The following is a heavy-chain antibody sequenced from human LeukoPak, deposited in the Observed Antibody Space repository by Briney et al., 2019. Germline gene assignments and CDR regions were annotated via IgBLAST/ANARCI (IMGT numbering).Heavy chain of an antibody. J-gene: IGHJ4*02. CDR3: ARAFNMIVLGSGY. D-gene: IGHD3-22*01. Sequence: ASVKVSCKASGYTFTRHGINWVRQAPGQGPEWMGWINTNTGNPTYAQGFTGRFVFSLDTSVSTAYLQISSLKAEDTAVYYCARAFNMIVLGSGYWGQGTLVTVSS. CDR1: GYTFTRHG. CDR2: INTNTGNP. V-gene: IGHV7-4-1*02.